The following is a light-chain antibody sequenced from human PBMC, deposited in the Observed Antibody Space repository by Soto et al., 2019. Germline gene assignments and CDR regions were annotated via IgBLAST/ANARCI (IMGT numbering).Light chain of an antibody. J-gene: IGLJ1*01. CDR2: EVS. CDR1: SSDVGGYNY. V-gene: IGLV2-14*01. Sequence: QSVLTQPASVSGSPGQSITISCTGTSSDVGGYNYVSWYQQHPGKAPKLMIYEVSNRPSGVSNRFSGSKSDNTASLTISGLQAEDEADYYCSSYTSSSTSYVFGTGTKVTVL. CDR3: SSYTSSSTSYV.